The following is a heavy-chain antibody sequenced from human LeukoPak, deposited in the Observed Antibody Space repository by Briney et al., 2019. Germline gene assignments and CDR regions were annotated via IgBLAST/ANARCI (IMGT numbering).Heavy chain of an antibody. V-gene: IGHV4-59*01. CDR2: VYFNGDT. Sequence: SETLSLTCSVSHGSISSYYWNWIRQSPGKGLEWIGYVYFNGDTKYSPSLKSRVTMSVDTPNNKFSLRLNSVTAADSAVYYCARDKAHSYGRYFDPWGQGALVIVSS. CDR3: ARDKAHSYGRYFDP. CDR1: HGSISSYY. J-gene: IGHJ5*02. D-gene: IGHD5-18*01.